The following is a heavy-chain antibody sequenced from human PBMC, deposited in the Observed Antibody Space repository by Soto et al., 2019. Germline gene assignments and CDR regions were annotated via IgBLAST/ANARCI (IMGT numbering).Heavy chain of an antibody. CDR3: ARSRITIFGVVIINWFDP. V-gene: IGHV4-4*07. CDR1: GGSISSYY. CDR2: IYTSGST. Sequence: GTLSLTCTVSGGSISSYYWSGIRQPAGKGLEWIGRIYTSGSTNYNPSLKSRVTMSVDTSKNQFSLKLSSVTAADTAVYYCARSRITIFGVVIINWFDPWGQGTLVTVSS. D-gene: IGHD3-3*01. J-gene: IGHJ5*02.